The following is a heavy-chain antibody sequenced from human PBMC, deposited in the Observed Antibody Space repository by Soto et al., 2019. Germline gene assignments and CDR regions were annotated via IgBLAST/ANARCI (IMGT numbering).Heavy chain of an antibody. Sequence: GGSLRLSCAASGFTVTKNYMTWVRQAPGKGLEWFSVIYSGGSTYYADSVKGRFTISRDNSKNTLYLQMNSLRAEDTAVYYCARDLKFGDDGLDYWGQGTLVTVSS. V-gene: IGHV3-66*01. CDR3: ARDLKFGDDGLDY. CDR2: IYSGGST. CDR1: GFTVTKNY. D-gene: IGHD4-17*01. J-gene: IGHJ4*02.